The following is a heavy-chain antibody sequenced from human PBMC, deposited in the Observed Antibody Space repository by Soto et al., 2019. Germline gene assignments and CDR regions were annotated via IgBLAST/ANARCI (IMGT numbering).Heavy chain of an antibody. CDR2: IYYSGST. CDR3: ARDYDILTGSPPY. J-gene: IGHJ4*02. V-gene: IGHV4-30-4*01. CDR1: GGSISSGDYY. Sequence: ASETLSLTCTVSGGSISSGDYYWSWIRQPPGKGLEWIGYIYYSGSTYYNPSLKSRVTISVDTSKNQFSLKLSSVTAADTAVYYCARDYDILTGSPPYWGQGTLVTVSS. D-gene: IGHD3-9*01.